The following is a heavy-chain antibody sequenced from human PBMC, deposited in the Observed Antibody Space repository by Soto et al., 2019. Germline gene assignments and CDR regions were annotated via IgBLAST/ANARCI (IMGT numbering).Heavy chain of an antibody. D-gene: IGHD3-10*01. CDR3: AHRPRGFGDSDWFDP. Sequence: QITLKESGPTLVKPTQTLTLTCTFSGFSLSTSGVGVGWIRQPPGKALEWLALIYWNDDKRYSPSLKSRLTITKDTSKNQVVLTMTNMDPVDTATYYCAHRPRGFGDSDWFDPWGQGTLVTVSS. CDR1: GFSLSTSGVG. V-gene: IGHV2-5*01. CDR2: IYWNDDK. J-gene: IGHJ5*02.